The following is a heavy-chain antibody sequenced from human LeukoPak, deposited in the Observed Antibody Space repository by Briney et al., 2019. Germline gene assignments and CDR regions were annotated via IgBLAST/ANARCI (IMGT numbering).Heavy chain of an antibody. J-gene: IGHJ4*02. V-gene: IGHV4-4*07. CDR1: GGSISSYY. D-gene: IGHD3-10*01. Sequence: PSETLSLTCTVSGGSISSYYWSWIRQPAGKGLEWIGRIYTSGSTNYNPSLKSRVTMSVDTSKNQFTLKLSSVTAADTAVYYCAREGGSGTLGALDYWGQGTLVTVSS. CDR3: AREGGSGTLGALDY. CDR2: IYTSGST.